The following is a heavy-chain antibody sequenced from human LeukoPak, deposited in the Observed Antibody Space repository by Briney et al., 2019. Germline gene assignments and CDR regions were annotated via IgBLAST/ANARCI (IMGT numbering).Heavy chain of an antibody. CDR1: GGSISSGSYY. CDR2: IYTSGST. D-gene: IGHD4-11*01. Sequence: SETLSLTCTLSGGSISSGSYYWSWIRQPAGKGLEWIGRIYTSGSTNYNPSLKGRVTISVDTSKNQFSLRLTSVTAADTAVYYCARAWATITSNWFDPWGQGTLVTVSS. J-gene: IGHJ5*02. CDR3: ARAWATITSNWFDP. V-gene: IGHV4-61*02.